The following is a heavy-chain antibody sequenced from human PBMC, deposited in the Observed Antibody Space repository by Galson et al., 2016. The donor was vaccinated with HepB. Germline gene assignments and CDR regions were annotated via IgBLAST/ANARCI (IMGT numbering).Heavy chain of an antibody. J-gene: IGHJ3*02. CDR3: ARPSSGWANDAFDI. Sequence: TYPITWVRQAPGQGPECLGRIIPLLGIPKYARKFQGRLTITADKSTSTTYMELTSLRSEDTAVYYCARPSSGWANDAFDIWGQGTMVTVSS. CDR2: IIPLLGIP. V-gene: IGHV1-69*02. D-gene: IGHD6-19*01. CDR1: TYP.